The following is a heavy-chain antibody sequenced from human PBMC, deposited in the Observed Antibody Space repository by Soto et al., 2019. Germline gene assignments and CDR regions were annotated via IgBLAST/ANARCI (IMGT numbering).Heavy chain of an antibody. V-gene: IGHV3-30*04. CDR3: AASRTSASGSPIAY. CDR1: GFTFTNYA. CDR2: ISNAGNTR. J-gene: IGHJ4*02. Sequence: QVQLVESGGGVGQPGRSLRLSCAAYGFTFTNYAMHWVRQAPGKGLEWVAVISNAGNTRYYAESVKGRSSISRDNLKNTLYVQVNTLKKEDTAVYYCAASRTSASGSPIAYWGQGTLVTVSS. D-gene: IGHD5-12*01.